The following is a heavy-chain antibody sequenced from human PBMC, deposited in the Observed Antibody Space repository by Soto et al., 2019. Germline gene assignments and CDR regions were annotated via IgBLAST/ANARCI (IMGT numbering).Heavy chain of an antibody. CDR1: GFTFNDFA. Sequence: GGSLRLYCAASGFTFNDFAMHWVRQAPGKGLEWVASIGWNGANIAYAASVEGRFTISRDNVKNSLFLQMNSLRAEDTAFYFCARDSGIVAAGRFSFDPRGQGTLVTVSS. J-gene: IGHJ5*02. V-gene: IGHV3-9*01. D-gene: IGHD6-13*01. CDR2: IGWNGANI. CDR3: ARDSGIVAAGRFSFDP.